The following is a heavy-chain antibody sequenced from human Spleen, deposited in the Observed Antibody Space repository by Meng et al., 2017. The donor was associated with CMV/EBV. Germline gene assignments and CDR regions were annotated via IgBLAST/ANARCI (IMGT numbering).Heavy chain of an antibody. J-gene: IGHJ4*02. CDR3: AKNLKYYYDSSGHDPSAW. D-gene: IGHD3-22*01. CDR1: GFTFSRYG. CDR2: ISASGGST. V-gene: IGHV3-23*01. Sequence: GESLKISCAASGFTFSRYGMSWVRQAPGKGLEWVSAISASGGSTYYADSVKGRLTISRDNSKNTLYLQMNSLRVEDTAVYYCAKNLKYYYDSSGHDPSAWWGQGTLVTVSS.